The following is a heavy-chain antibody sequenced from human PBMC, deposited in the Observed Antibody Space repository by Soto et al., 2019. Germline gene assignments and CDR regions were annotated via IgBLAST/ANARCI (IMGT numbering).Heavy chain of an antibody. J-gene: IGHJ5*02. Sequence: GASVKVSCKASGYTFTGYYMHWVRQAPGQGLEWMGWINPNSGGTNYAQKFQGWVTMTRDTSISTAYMELSRLRSDDTAVYYCARVSPGLNVRGTMSHHSNWFDPWGQGTLVTVSS. V-gene: IGHV1-2*04. D-gene: IGHD3-10*01. CDR3: ARVSPGLNVRGTMSHHSNWFDP. CDR1: GYTFTGYY. CDR2: INPNSGGT.